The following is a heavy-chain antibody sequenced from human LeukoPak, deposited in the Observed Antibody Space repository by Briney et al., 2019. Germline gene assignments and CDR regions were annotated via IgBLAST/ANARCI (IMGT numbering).Heavy chain of an antibody. Sequence: ASVTVSCKASGYTFTSYGISWVRQAPGQGLEWMGWISAYNGKTNYAQKLQGRVTMTTDTSTSTAYMELRSLRSDDTAVYYCARDRYGSGSSYNWFDPWGQGTLVTVSS. CDR2: ISAYNGKT. V-gene: IGHV1-18*01. CDR3: ARDRYGSGSSYNWFDP. CDR1: GYTFTSYG. J-gene: IGHJ5*02. D-gene: IGHD3-10*01.